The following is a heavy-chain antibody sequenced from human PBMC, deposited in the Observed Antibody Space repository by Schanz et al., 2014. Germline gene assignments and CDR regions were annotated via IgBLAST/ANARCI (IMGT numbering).Heavy chain of an antibody. J-gene: IGHJ4*02. V-gene: IGHV1-69*09. CDR1: GYTFTGYY. CDR2: INPVRNIA. CDR3: ARGRGFYDY. Sequence: QVQLVQSGAEMKKPGASVKVSCKVSGYTFTGYYMHWVRQAPGQGLEWMGWINPVRNIATYAQRFQGRVSITADTSTNTAYMELSSLTSEDTAVHYCARGRGFYDYWGQGTLVTVSS. D-gene: IGHD3-10*01.